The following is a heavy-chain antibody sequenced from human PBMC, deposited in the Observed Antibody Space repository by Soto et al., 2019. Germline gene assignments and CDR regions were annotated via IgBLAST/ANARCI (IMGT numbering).Heavy chain of an antibody. D-gene: IGHD3-10*01. V-gene: IGHV3-30-3*01. CDR2: ISYDGSNK. CDR3: SYGSGSNFDY. Sequence: PGGSLRLSCAASGFTFSSYAMHWVRQAPGKGLEWVAVISYDGSNKYYADSVKGRFTISRDNSKNTLYLQMNSLRAEDTAVYYCSYGSGSNFDYWGQGTLVTVSS. J-gene: IGHJ4*02. CDR1: GFTFSSYA.